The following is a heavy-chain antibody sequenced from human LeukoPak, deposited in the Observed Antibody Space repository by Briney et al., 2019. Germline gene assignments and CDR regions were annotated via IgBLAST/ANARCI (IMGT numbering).Heavy chain of an antibody. CDR2: IKQDGSEK. CDR1: GFTFSSYA. D-gene: IGHD2-2*01. V-gene: IGHV3-7*01. Sequence: GGSLRLSCAASGFTFSSYAMSWVRQAPGKGLEWVANIKQDGSEKYYVDSVKGRFTIPRDNAKNSVYLQMNSLRAEDTAVYYCARDQWDIVVLPAAFNFDYWGQGTLVTVSS. CDR3: ARDQWDIVVLPAAFNFDY. J-gene: IGHJ4*02.